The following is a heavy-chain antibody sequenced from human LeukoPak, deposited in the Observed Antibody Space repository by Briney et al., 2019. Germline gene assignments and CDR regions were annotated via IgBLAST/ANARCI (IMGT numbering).Heavy chain of an antibody. CDR2: IYYSGST. CDR1: GGSISSSSYY. J-gene: IGHJ5*02. D-gene: IGHD1-26*01. CDR3: ARGGKRPNWFDP. Sequence: SETLSLTCTVSGGSISSSSYYWGWIRQPPGKGLEWIGSIYYSGSTYYNPSLKSRVTISVDTSKNQFSLKLSSVTAADTAVYYCARGGKRPNWFDPWGQGTLVTVSS. V-gene: IGHV4-39*07.